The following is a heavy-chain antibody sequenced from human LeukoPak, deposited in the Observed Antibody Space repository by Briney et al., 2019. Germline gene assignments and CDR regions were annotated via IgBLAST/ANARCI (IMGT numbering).Heavy chain of an antibody. J-gene: IGHJ5*02. CDR3: ARDERYSSSWYGYWFDP. CDR1: GFTFSSYS. Sequence: PGGSLRLSCAASGFTFSSYSMNWVRQAPGKGLEWVSSISSSSSYIYYADSVKGPTTTSRDNAKNSLYLQRNSLRAEDTAVYYCARDERYSSSWYGYWFDPWGQGTLVTVSS. V-gene: IGHV3-21*01. CDR2: ISSSSSYI. D-gene: IGHD6-13*01.